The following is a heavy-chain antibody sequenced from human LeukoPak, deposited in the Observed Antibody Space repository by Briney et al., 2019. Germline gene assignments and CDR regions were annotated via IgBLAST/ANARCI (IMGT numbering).Heavy chain of an antibody. CDR3: ATTVTTHPED. J-gene: IGHJ4*02. V-gene: IGHV1-69-2*01. CDR2: VDPEDGET. Sequence: ASVKISCKVSGYTFTDYYMHWVQQAPGKGLEWMGLVDPEDGETIYAEKLQGRVTITADTSTDTAYMELSSLRSEDTAVYYCATTVTTHPEDWGQGTLVTVSS. CDR1: GYTFTDYY. D-gene: IGHD4-17*01.